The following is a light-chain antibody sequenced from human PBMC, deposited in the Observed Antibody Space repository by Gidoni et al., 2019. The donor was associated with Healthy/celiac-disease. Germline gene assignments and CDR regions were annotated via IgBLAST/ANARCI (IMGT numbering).Light chain of an antibody. CDR1: QSISSW. CDR3: QQYSSYPLT. V-gene: IGKV1-5*03. J-gene: IGKJ4*01. Sequence: DIQMTQPPSTLSAAVGDSVTITCRASQSISSWLAWYQQKPGKAPKLLIYQSSSLGRGVPSRFSGSGSGTEFTLTISSLQPDDFATYYCQQYSSYPLTFGGXTKVEIK. CDR2: QSS.